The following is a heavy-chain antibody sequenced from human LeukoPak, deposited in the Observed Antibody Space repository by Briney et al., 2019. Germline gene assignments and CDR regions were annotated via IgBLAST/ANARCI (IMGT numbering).Heavy chain of an antibody. CDR3: ARLMVVRGVYYFDY. V-gene: IGHV5-10-1*01. J-gene: IGHJ4*02. D-gene: IGHD3-10*01. CDR2: IDPSDSYT. Sequence: GESLQISCRGSGYSFASSWISWVRQTPGKGLEWMGRIDPSDSYTNYSPSFQGHVTISADKSISTAYLQWISLKASDTAMYYCARLMVVRGVYYFDYWGQGTLVTVSS. CDR1: GYSFASSW.